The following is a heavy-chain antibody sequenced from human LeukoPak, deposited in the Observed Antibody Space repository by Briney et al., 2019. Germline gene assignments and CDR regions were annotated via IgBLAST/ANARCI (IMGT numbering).Heavy chain of an antibody. CDR2: IYYSGST. J-gene: IGHJ4*02. V-gene: IGHV4-39*07. D-gene: IGHD3-10*01. CDR3: ARDPRGDITPDY. Sequence: SETLSLTFTVSGGSISSSSYYWGWIRQPPGKGLEWIGSIYYSGSTYYNPSLKSRVTISVDTSKNQFSLKLSSVTAADTAVYYCARDPRGDITPDYWGQGTLVTVSS. CDR1: GGSISSSSYY.